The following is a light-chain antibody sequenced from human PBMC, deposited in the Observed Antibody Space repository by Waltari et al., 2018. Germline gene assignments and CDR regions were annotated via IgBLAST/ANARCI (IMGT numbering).Light chain of an antibody. J-gene: IGLJ2*01. CDR2: KDT. Sequence: SYELPQPPSVSVSPGQTARITCSGDALAKQYSYWYQQKPGQAPVLVIYKDTERPSGIPERFSGSTSGTTVTLTISGAQAEDEADYYCQSADSSGTYVVLGGGTKLTVL. CDR3: QSADSSGTYVV. V-gene: IGLV3-25*03. CDR1: ALAKQY.